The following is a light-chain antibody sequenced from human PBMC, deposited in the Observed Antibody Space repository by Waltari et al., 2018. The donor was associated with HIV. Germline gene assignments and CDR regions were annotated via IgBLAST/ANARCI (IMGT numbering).Light chain of an antibody. CDR2: KDS. V-gene: IGLV3-25*03. CDR3: QSADSSGTHG. Sequence: SYELTQPPSVSVSPGQTARITCSGDALPKQYAYWYQQKPGQAPVLVIYKDSGRPSGIPERFSGSSSGTTVTLTISGVQAEDEADYYCQSADSSGTHGFGGGTKLTVL. J-gene: IGLJ3*02. CDR1: ALPKQY.